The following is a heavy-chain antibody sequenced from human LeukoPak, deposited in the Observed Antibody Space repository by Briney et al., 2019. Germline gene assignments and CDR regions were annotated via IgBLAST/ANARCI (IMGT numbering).Heavy chain of an antibody. CDR3: ARGRAGRLSASNWFDP. CDR2: ISSSGSTI. CDR1: GFTFSSYE. D-gene: IGHD6-19*01. V-gene: IGHV3-48*03. J-gene: IGHJ5*02. Sequence: GGSLRLSCAASGFTFSSYEMNWVRQAPGKGLEWVSYISSSGSTIYYADSVKGRFTISRDNAKNSLYLQMNSLRAEDTAVYYCARGRAGRLSASNWFDPWGHGTLVTVSS.